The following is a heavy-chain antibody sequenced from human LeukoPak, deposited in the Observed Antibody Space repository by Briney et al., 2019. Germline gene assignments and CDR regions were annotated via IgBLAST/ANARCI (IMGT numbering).Heavy chain of an antibody. J-gene: IGHJ6*03. Sequence: GGSLRLSCAASGFTFDDYAMHWVRQAPGKGLEWVSLISWDGGSTYYADSVKGRFTISRDNSKNSLYLQMNSLRAEDTALYYCAKAYSSGYPLTCYYYYYYMDVWGKGTTVTVSS. D-gene: IGHD3-22*01. CDR2: ISWDGGST. CDR1: GFTFDDYA. V-gene: IGHV3-43D*04. CDR3: AKAYSSGYPLTCYYYYYYMDV.